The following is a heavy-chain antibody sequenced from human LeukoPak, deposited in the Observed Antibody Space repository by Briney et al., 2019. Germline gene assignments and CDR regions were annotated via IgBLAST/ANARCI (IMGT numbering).Heavy chain of an antibody. CDR1: GFTFSAYW. D-gene: IGHD6-13*01. CDR3: ATVGMTAAGPFDY. V-gene: IGHV3-74*01. Sequence: GSLRLSCAPSGFTFSAYWMHWVRQAPGKGLEWVSRINPDGSTTIYADSVKGRFTISRDNAKNTLYLQMESLRAEDTAVYYCATVGMTAAGPFDYWGQGTLVTVSS. J-gene: IGHJ4*02. CDR2: INPDGSTT.